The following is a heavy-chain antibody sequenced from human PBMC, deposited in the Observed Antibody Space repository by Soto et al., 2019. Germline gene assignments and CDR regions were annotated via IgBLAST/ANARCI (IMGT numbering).Heavy chain of an antibody. V-gene: IGHV4-31*03. D-gene: IGHD3-10*01. CDR2: IYYSGST. CDR3: ARAYGSGYMDV. CDR1: GGSSSSGGYY. J-gene: IGHJ6*02. Sequence: QVQLQESGPGLVKPSQTLSLTCTVSGGSSSSGGYYWSWIRQLPGKGLEWIGYIYYSGSTYYNSSLKSRVTISVDTPKNPFSLKLSSVTAADTAVYYCARAYGSGYMDVWGQGTRVTVSS.